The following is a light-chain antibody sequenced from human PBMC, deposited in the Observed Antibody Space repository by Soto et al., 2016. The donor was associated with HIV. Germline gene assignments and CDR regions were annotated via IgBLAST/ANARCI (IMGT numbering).Light chain of an antibody. Sequence: SYELTQPPSVSVSPGQTASITCSGDKLGNKYTCWYYQKPGQSPVLIIYQDNNRPSGIPERFSGSNSGNTATLTISGTQTMDEADYYCQAWDNNTYVFGARTKVTVL. V-gene: IGLV3-1*01. CDR3: QAWDNNTYV. CDR1: KLGNKY. CDR2: QDN. J-gene: IGLJ1*01.